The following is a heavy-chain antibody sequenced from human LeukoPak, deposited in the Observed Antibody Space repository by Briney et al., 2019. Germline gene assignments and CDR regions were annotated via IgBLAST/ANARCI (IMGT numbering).Heavy chain of an antibody. CDR1: GFTFSFYS. CDR2: ISSSSGTI. J-gene: IGHJ4*02. CDR3: ARDLYASPSSRWYEGYFDY. V-gene: IGHV3-48*04. Sequence: PGGSLRLSCAASGFTFSFYSVNWVRQAPGKGLEWVSYISSSSGTIYYADSVKGRFTISRDNAKNSLYLQMNSLRAEDTAVYYCARDLYASPSSRWYEGYFDYWGQGTLVTVSS. D-gene: IGHD6-19*01.